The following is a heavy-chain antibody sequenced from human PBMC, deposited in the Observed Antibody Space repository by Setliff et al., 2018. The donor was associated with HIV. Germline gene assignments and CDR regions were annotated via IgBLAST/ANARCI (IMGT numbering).Heavy chain of an antibody. D-gene: IGHD2-21*01. J-gene: IGHJ4*02. Sequence: KTSETLSLTCTVSGGSISTGGYYWSWNRQHPGQGLEWIGYIYNSGGTYYNPSLKSRITMSIATSKNQFSLKLNSVTAANTAVYFCARASRWGSIPFDYWGQGTLVTVSS. CDR3: ARASRWGSIPFDY. V-gene: IGHV4-31*03. CDR1: GGSISTGGYY. CDR2: IYNSGGT.